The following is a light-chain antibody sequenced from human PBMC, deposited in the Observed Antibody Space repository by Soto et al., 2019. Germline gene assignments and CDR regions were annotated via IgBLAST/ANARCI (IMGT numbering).Light chain of an antibody. V-gene: IGKV3-11*01. CDR1: QSVNRY. Sequence: EIVLTQSPATLSLSPGERATLSCRTSQSVNRYLDWYQQKPGQAPRLLIYDASNRAAGIPARFSGSGSGTVLSLTISSLEPEDCAVYYCHRRVNWPTFGPGTKVDIK. J-gene: IGKJ3*01. CDR2: DAS. CDR3: HRRVNWPT.